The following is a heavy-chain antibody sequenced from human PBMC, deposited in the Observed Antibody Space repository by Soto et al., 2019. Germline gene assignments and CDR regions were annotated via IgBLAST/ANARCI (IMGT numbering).Heavy chain of an antibody. D-gene: IGHD1-26*01. CDR2: IIPIFGTA. Sequence: QVQLVQSGAEVKKPGSSVKVSCKASGGTFSSYAISWVRQAPGQGLEWMGGIIPIFGTANYAQKFHGRVTITADDSTSTDYMELSSLRSADKAVYYCARGVGATLNWFDPWGQGTLVTVSS. CDR3: ARGVGATLNWFDP. V-gene: IGHV1-69*01. CDR1: GGTFSSYA. J-gene: IGHJ5*02.